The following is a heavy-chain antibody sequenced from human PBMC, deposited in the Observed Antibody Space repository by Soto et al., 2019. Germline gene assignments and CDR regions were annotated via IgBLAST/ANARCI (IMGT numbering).Heavy chain of an antibody. Sequence: EVQLLESGGGLVQPGGSLRLSCAASGFTFSDYAMSWVRQAPGKGLEWVSNIRAGGGGTYHADSVKGRFTISRDNSKNTLYLQMTSLGAEDTAVYYCAKGAPRTVLRGALEYWGHGTLVTVSS. D-gene: IGHD3-10*01. CDR2: IRAGGGGT. CDR1: GFTFSDYA. CDR3: AKGAPRTVLRGALEY. V-gene: IGHV3-23*01. J-gene: IGHJ4*01.